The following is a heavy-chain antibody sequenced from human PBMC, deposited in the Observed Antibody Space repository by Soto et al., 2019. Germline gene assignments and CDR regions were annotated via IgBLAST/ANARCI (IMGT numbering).Heavy chain of an antibody. D-gene: IGHD6-19*01. CDR2: MDPKTGKT. V-gene: IGHV1-8*01. Sequence: ASVEVSCKASGYSFTSYDINWVRQATGQGLEWMGWMDPKTGKTDHGKKFQGRVTMTRNTSISTAYMELSSLTSEDTAVYYCARGRGWRDYWGQGPMVTVYS. CDR3: ARGRGWRDY. CDR1: GYSFTSYD. J-gene: IGHJ4*02.